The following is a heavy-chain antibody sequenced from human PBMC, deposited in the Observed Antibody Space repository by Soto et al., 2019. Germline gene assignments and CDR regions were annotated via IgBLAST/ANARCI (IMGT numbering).Heavy chain of an antibody. Sequence: LSLTCTVSGGSISSGDYYWSWIRQPPGKGLEWIGYIYYSGSTYYNPSLKSRVTISVDTSKNQFSLKLSSVTAADTAVYYCARQPLEQIFNWFDPWGQGTLVTVSS. V-gene: IGHV4-30-4*01. J-gene: IGHJ5*02. CDR2: IYYSGST. CDR1: GGSISSGDYY. D-gene: IGHD1-1*01. CDR3: ARQPLEQIFNWFDP.